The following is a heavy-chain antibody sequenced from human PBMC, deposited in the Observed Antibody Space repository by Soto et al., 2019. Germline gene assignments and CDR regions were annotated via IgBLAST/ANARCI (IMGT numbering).Heavy chain of an antibody. V-gene: IGHV1-18*01. CDR2: ISAYNGNT. CDR1: GYTFTSYG. D-gene: IGHD3-22*01. J-gene: IGHJ4*02. Sequence: QVQLVQSGAEVKKPGASVKVSCKASGYTFTSYGISWVRQAPGQGLEWMGWISAYNGNTNYAQKSQCRVTMTTDTSTSTAYMELRSLRSDDTAVYYCASDQPQYDYDSSGYFDYWGQGTLVTVSS. CDR3: ASDQPQYDYDSSGYFDY.